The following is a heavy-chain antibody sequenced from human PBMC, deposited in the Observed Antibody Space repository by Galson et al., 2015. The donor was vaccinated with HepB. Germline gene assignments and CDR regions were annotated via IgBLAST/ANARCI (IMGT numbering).Heavy chain of an antibody. J-gene: IGHJ4*02. CDR3: ARGVAGSAAVAGNGLPYYFDF. Sequence: LRLSCAASGFTSSSYAMHWVRQAPGKGLEWVAVISYDGSPKYNADSVKGRFTISRDNSKNTLYLQMNSLRAEDTAVYYCARGVAGSAAVAGNGLPYYFDFWGQGTLVTVSS. D-gene: IGHD6-13*01. CDR1: GFTSSSYA. CDR2: ISYDGSPK. V-gene: IGHV3-30-3*01.